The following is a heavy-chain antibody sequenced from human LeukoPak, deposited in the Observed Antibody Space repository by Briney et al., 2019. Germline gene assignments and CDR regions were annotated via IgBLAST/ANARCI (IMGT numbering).Heavy chain of an antibody. D-gene: IGHD5-12*01. CDR2: IYTSGST. V-gene: IGHV4-4*09. J-gene: IGHJ4*02. CDR3: ARQSYGPYDVPYYFDY. CDR1: GGSISSYY. Sequence: SETLSLTCTVSGGSISSYYWSWIRHPPGKGLEWIGYIYTSGSTNYNPSLKSRVTISVDTSKNQFSLKLSSVTAADTAVYYCARQSYGPYDVPYYFDYWGQGTLVTVSS.